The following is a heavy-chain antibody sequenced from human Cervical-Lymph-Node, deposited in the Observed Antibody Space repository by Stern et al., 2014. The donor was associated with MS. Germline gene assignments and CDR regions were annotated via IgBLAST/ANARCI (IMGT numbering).Heavy chain of an antibody. J-gene: IGHJ5*02. CDR2: IKEDGSET. V-gene: IGHV3-7*01. CDR1: GFTFSIYW. Sequence: VEPGGGLVQPGGSLRLSCAASGFTFSIYWMNWVRQSPGKGLEWVANIKEDGSETYYVDSLKGRFTISRDNAKNSLYLQMNSMRAEDRAVYYCARGSDTWGQGTLVTVSS. CDR3: ARGSDT. D-gene: IGHD2-15*01.